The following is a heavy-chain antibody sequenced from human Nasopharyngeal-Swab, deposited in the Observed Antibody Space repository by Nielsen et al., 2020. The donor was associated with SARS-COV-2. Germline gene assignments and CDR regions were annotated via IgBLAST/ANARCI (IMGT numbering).Heavy chain of an antibody. J-gene: IGHJ4*02. V-gene: IGHV2-70*01. CDR1: GFSLTTSRMC. Sequence: SGPTLVKPTQTLTLTCTFSGFSLTTSRMCVAWIRQPPGKALEWPALIDWDDDQYYSTSLNTRLTIYKDTSKNQVVLTITNMDPFATATYYCARIPPVDFHFDFWGQGILVTVSS. CDR3: ARIPPVDFHFDF. CDR2: IDWDDDQ. D-gene: IGHD3/OR15-3a*01.